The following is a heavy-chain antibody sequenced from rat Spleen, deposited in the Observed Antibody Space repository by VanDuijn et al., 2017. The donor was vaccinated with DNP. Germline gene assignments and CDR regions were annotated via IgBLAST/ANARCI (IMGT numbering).Heavy chain of an antibody. CDR3: VRWNSGHFDY. J-gene: IGHJ2*01. V-gene: IGHV5-22*01. D-gene: IGHD4-3*01. Sequence: EVQLVESGGVLVQPGGSLKLSCAASGFNFCDYGMAWVRQAPTKGLEWVAYIGSDGYAPYYGDSVKGRFTISRYNTKSTLYLQMNSLRSEDMATYYCVRWNSGHFDYWGQGVMVTVSS. CDR1: GFNFCDYG. CDR2: IGSDGYAP.